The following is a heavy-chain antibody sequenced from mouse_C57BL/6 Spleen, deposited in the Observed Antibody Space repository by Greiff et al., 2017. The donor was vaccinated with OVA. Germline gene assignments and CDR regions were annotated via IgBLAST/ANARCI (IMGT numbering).Heavy chain of an antibody. J-gene: IGHJ4*01. V-gene: IGHV1-82*01. CDR2: IYPGDGDT. CDR1: GYAFSSSW. Sequence: QVQLKESGPELVKPGASVKISCKASGYAFSSSWMNWVKQRPGKGLEWIGRIYPGDGDTNYNGKFKGKATLTADKSSSTAYMQLSSLTSEDSAVYFCARSYYYGPYYAMDYWGQGTSVTVSS. D-gene: IGHD1-1*01. CDR3: ARSYYYGPYYAMDY.